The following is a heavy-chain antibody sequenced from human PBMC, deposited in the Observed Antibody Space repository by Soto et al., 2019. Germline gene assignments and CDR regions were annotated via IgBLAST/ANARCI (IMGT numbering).Heavy chain of an antibody. CDR3: ATSVWFGELFYLF. D-gene: IGHD3-10*01. CDR2: INAGNGNT. Sequence: ASVKVSCKASGYTFTSYAMHWVRQAPGQRLEWMGWINAGNGNTKYSQKFQGRVTMTTDTSTSTVYMELRSLRSDDTAVYYCATSVWFGELFYLFWGQGSLVTVSS. J-gene: IGHJ4*02. CDR1: GYTFTSYA. V-gene: IGHV1-3*01.